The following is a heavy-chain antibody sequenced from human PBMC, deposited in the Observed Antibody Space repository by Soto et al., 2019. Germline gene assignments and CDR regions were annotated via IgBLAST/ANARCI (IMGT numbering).Heavy chain of an antibody. D-gene: IGHD5-18*01. Sequence: GGSLRLSCAASGFTFSSYAMSWVRQAPGKGLEWVSAISGSGGSTYYADSVKGRFTISRDNSKNTLYLQVNSLRAEDTAVYYCAKHRRRYSSYFDYWGQGTLVTVSS. CDR1: GFTFSSYA. V-gene: IGHV3-23*01. J-gene: IGHJ4*02. CDR3: AKHRRRYSSYFDY. CDR2: ISGSGGST.